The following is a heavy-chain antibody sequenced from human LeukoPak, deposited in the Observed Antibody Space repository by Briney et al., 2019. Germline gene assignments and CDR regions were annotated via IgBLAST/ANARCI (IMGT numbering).Heavy chain of an antibody. D-gene: IGHD3-9*01. Sequence: ASVKVFCKASGYTFTSYDINWVRQATGQGLEWMGWMNPNSGGTGYAQKFQGRVTMTRNTSISTAYMELSSLRSEDTAVYYCARGYFDWLLPPSFDYWGQGTLVTASS. CDR2: MNPNSGGT. V-gene: IGHV1-8*01. CDR1: GYTFTSYD. J-gene: IGHJ4*02. CDR3: ARGYFDWLLPPSFDY.